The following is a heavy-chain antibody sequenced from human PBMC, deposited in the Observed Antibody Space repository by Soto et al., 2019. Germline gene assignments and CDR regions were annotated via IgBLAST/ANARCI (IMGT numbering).Heavy chain of an antibody. CDR3: AKGGFTVTTYYYYSMDV. CDR1: GFTFSSYA. CDR2: IGGSGGST. J-gene: IGHJ6*03. V-gene: IGHV3-23*01. D-gene: IGHD4-17*01. Sequence: GGSLRLSCAASGFTFSSYAMSWVRQAPGKGLEWVSAIGGSGGSTYYADSVKGRFTISRDNSKNTLYLQMNSLRAEDTAVYYCAKGGFTVTTYYYYSMDVRGKWTPVTVSS.